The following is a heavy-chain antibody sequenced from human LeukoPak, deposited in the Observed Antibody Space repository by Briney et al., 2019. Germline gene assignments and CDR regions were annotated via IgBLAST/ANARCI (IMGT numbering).Heavy chain of an antibody. D-gene: IGHD6-6*01. J-gene: IGHJ4*02. CDR1: GGSISSGGYS. Sequence: SQTLSLTCAVSGGSISSGGYSWSWIRQPPGKGLEWIGYIYYSGSTYYNPSLKSRVTISVDTSKNQFSLKLSSVTAADTAVYYCATTLKIAAHPYFDYWGQGTLVTVSS. CDR3: ATTLKIAAHPYFDY. V-gene: IGHV4-31*11. CDR2: IYYSGST.